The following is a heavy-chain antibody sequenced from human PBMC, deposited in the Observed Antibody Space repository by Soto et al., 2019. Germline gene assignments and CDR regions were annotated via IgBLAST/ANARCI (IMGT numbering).Heavy chain of an antibody. V-gene: IGHV3-74*01. CDR1: GVTCFAYW. J-gene: IGHJ5*01. CDR3: AKEGHYGDYAGENWFDS. CDR2: INSDGSRT. D-gene: IGHD4-17*01. Sequence: EVQLVESGGGSVQPGGSLRLSCAASGVTCFAYWIHLVRQVPGNGLVWVSRINSDGSRTSDADSVRGRFTISRDNFKNTVYLQMNSLTAEDTAVYYCAKEGHYGDYAGENWFDSWGQGSLITVSS.